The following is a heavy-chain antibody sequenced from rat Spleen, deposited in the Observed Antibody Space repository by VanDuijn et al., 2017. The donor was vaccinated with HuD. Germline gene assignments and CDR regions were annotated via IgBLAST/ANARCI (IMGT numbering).Heavy chain of an antibody. D-gene: IGHD1-2*01. V-gene: IGHV5-31*01. CDR2: ITHNDGNT. CDR1: GFTFNKYW. Sequence: EVQLVESGGGLVQPGRSLKLSCAASGFTFNKYWMTWIRQAPGRGLEWVATITHNDGNTYYPDSVRGRFTISRDNPKSTLYLQMDSLRSEDTATYYCAPITIAAIDYWGQGVMVTVSS. CDR3: APITIAAIDY. J-gene: IGHJ2*01.